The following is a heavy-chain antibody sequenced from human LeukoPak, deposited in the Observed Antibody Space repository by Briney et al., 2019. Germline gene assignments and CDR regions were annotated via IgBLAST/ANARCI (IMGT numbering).Heavy chain of an antibody. Sequence: ASVKVSCKTSGYTFTDYYVHWVQQAPGKGLGWMGRVDPEDGKTIYAENFRGRVTISADTSTDTAFMELSSLRSEDTAVYYCATGYSSGYSDYWGQGTLVTVSS. CDR1: GYTFTDYY. CDR3: ATGYSSGYSDY. CDR2: VDPEDGKT. V-gene: IGHV1-69-2*01. D-gene: IGHD3-22*01. J-gene: IGHJ4*02.